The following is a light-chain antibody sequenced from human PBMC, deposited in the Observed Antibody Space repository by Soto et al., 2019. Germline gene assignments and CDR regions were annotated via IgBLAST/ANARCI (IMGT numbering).Light chain of an antibody. J-gene: IGKJ1*01. Sequence: EIVLTQSPGTLSLSPGERATLSCRAIQSVSSSYLAWYQQKPGQAPRLLIYGASSRATGIPDRFSGSGSGTDFTLTISRLEPEDFAVYYCQQSGSSPLWTFGQGTK. CDR1: QSVSSSY. CDR2: GAS. CDR3: QQSGSSPLWT. V-gene: IGKV3-20*01.